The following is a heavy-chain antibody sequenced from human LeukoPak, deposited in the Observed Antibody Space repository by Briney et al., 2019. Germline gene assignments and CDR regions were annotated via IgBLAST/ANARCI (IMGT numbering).Heavy chain of an antibody. D-gene: IGHD3-3*01. J-gene: IGHJ2*01. CDR2: IYSSGST. V-gene: IGHV4-59*08. CDR1: GGSISNYY. CDR3: ARLSYITIFGVVTHYWYFDL. Sequence: SETLSLTCIVSGGSISNYYWSWIRQPPGRGLEWIGHIYSSGSTNYNPSLKSRVTISVDTSKNQFSLKLSSVTAADTAVYYCARLSYITIFGVVTHYWYFDLWGRGTLVTVSS.